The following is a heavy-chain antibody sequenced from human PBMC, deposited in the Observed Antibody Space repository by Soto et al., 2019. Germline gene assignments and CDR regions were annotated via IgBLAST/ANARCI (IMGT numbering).Heavy chain of an antibody. CDR1: GFTFSSYS. V-gene: IGHV3-48*04. CDR2: ISSSSSTI. J-gene: IGHJ4*02. Sequence: GGSLRLSCAASGFTFSSYSMNWVRQAPGKGLEWVSYISSSSSTIYYADSVRGRFTISRDNAKKSLYLQMNSLRVEDTAVYYCARVVEPGARRPYFDYGGQGTLVTVSS. CDR3: ARVVEPGARRPYFDY. D-gene: IGHD2-15*01.